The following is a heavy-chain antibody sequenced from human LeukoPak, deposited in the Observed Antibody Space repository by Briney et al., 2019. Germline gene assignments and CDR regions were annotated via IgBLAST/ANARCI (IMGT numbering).Heavy chain of an antibody. CDR2: IYSGGST. CDR1: GFTFSSYA. V-gene: IGHV3-66*04. Sequence: GGSLRLSCAASGFTFSSYAMSWVRQAPGKGLEWVSVIYSGGSTYYADSVKGRFTISRDNSKSTLYLQMNSLRAEDTAVYYCASQTTVTTPAAFDIWGQGTMVTVSS. CDR3: ASQTTVTTPAAFDI. J-gene: IGHJ3*02. D-gene: IGHD4-17*01.